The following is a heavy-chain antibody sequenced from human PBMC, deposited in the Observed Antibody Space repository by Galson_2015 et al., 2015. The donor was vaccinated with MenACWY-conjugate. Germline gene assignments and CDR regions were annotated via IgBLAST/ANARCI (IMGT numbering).Heavy chain of an antibody. CDR3: AKEMGSGYDYYGMDV. CDR2: ISGSGDIT. CDR1: GFTFSSHA. J-gene: IGHJ6*02. Sequence: SLRLSCAASGFTFSSHAMSWVRQAPGKGLEWVSVISGSGDITNHADSVKGRFTISRDNSKNTVYLQMNSLRAEDTAVYYCAKEMGSGYDYYGMDVWGQGTTVTVSS. V-gene: IGHV3-23*01. D-gene: IGHD3-10*01.